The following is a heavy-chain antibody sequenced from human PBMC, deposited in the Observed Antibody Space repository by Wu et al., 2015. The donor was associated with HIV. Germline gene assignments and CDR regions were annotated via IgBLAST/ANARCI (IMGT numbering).Heavy chain of an antibody. J-gene: IGHJ4*02. CDR1: GGTFSSYA. V-gene: IGHV1-69*05. CDR2: IIPIFGTA. D-gene: IGHD3-10*01. CDR3: ARGSDYGSGSYQDDPTYFDY. Sequence: QVQLVQSGAEVKKPGSSVKVSCKASGGTFSSYAISWVRQAPGQGLEWMGGIIPIFGTANYAQKFQGRVTITTDESTSTAYMELSSLRSEDTAVYYCARGSDYGSGSYQDDPTYFDYWGQGTLVTVSS.